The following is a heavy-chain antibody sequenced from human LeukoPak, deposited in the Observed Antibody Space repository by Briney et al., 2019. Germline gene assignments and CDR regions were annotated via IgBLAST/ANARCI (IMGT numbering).Heavy chain of an antibody. CDR3: ARLRPNSDVTMVRGPGYFDY. V-gene: IGHV3-21*01. CDR2: ISSSSSCI. CDR1: GFTFISYS. D-gene: IGHD3-10*01. Sequence: PGGSLRLSCAASGFTFISYSMNWVRQAPGKGLEWVSSISSSSSCIYYADSVKGRFTISRDNAKNSLYLQMNSLRAEDTAVYYCARLRPNSDVTMVRGPGYFDYWGQGTLVTVSS. J-gene: IGHJ4*02.